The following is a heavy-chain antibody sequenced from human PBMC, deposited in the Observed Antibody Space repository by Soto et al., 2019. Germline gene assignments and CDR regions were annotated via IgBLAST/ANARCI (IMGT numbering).Heavy chain of an antibody. CDR2: IYYIGTT. D-gene: IGHD3-10*01. Sequence: QVQLQESGPGLVKPSQTLSLTCTVSGDSMGSGDYYWTWIRQPPGKGLEWIGYIYYIGTTFYNPSLESRVNITLDTSKNHYSLRQTSVTAADTTVYYCPRGNTYYGFLTWGQGTLVTVSS. J-gene: IGHJ5*02. CDR3: PRGNTYYGFLT. V-gene: IGHV4-30-4*01. CDR1: GDSMGSGDYY.